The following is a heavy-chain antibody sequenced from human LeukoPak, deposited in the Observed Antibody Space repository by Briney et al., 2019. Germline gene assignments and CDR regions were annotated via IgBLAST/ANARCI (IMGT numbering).Heavy chain of an antibody. Sequence: ASVKVSCKASGYTFTGYYMHWVRQAPGQGLEWMGWINPNSGGTNYAQKFQGRVTMTRDTSISTAYMEPSRLRSDDTAVYYCARTLYDFWSGSYNWFDPWGQGTLVTVSS. CDR3: ARTLYDFWSGSYNWFDP. V-gene: IGHV1-2*02. D-gene: IGHD3-3*01. J-gene: IGHJ5*02. CDR1: GYTFTGYY. CDR2: INPNSGGT.